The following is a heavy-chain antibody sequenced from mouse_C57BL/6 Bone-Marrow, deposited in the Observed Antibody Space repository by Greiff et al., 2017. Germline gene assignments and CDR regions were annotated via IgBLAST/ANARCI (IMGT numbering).Heavy chain of an antibody. CDR1: GFTFSSYA. CDR3: ARGRATVV. CDR2: ISDGGSYT. D-gene: IGHD1-1*01. J-gene: IGHJ4*01. V-gene: IGHV5-4*03. Sequence: EVKLVESGGGLVKPGGSLKLFCAASGFTFSSYAMSLVRQTPEKRLEWVATISDGGSYTYYPDNVKGRFTISRDNAKNNLYLQMSHLKSEDTAMYYCARGRATVVGGQGTSVTVSS.